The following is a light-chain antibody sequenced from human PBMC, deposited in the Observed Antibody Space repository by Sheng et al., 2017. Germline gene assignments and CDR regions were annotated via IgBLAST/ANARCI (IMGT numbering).Light chain of an antibody. CDR3: QTWGTGGV. Sequence: QLVLTQSPSASASLGASVKLTCTLSSGHSSYAIAWHQQQPEKGPRYLMKLNSDGSHSKGDGIPDRFSGSGSGAERYLTISSLQSEDEADYYCQTWGTGGVFGGGTKLTV. J-gene: IGLJ3*02. CDR2: LNSDGSH. V-gene: IGLV4-69*01. CDR1: SGHSSYA.